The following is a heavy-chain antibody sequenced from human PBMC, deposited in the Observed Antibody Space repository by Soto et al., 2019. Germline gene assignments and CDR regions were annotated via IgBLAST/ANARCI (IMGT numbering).Heavy chain of an antibody. CDR2: IYPGDSDT. D-gene: IGHD6-13*01. V-gene: IGHV5-51*01. CDR1: GYSFTSYW. J-gene: IGHJ6*02. Sequence: GESLKISCKGSGYSFTSYWIGWVRQMPGKGLEWMGIIYPGDSDTRYSPSFQGQVTISADKSISTAYLQWSSLKASDTAMYYCASGGGQLVLDDYYYYGMDVWGQGTTVTVSS. CDR3: ASGGGQLVLDDYYYYGMDV.